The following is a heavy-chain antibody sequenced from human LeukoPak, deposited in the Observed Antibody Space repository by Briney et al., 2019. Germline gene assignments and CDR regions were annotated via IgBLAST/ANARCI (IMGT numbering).Heavy chain of an antibody. J-gene: IGHJ4*02. CDR3: ARAYSRTPGDYYFDS. CDR1: GFFISSGYY. D-gene: IGHD4-11*01. V-gene: IGHV4-38-2*01. CDR2: IYRNGNT. Sequence: SGTLPLTCAVSGFFISSGYYWGWIRQPPGKGLEWIASIYRNGNTFYNPSLQSRVTISVDTSRNQISLQLGSATAADTAVYYCARAYSRTPGDYYFDSWGQGTVVTVSS.